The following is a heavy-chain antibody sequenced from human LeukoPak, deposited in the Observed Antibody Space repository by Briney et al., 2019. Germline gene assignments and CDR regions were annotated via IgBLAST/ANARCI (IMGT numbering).Heavy chain of an antibody. J-gene: IGHJ4*02. D-gene: IGHD5-24*01. V-gene: IGHV4-59*10. CDR3: ASQLKDGYNNGVVY. Sequence: SETLSLTCAVYGGSFSGYYWSWIRQPAGKGLEWIGRIYTSGSTNYNPSLKSRVTMSVDTSKNQFSLKLSSVTAADTAVYYCASQLKDGYNNGVVYWGQGTLVTVSS. CDR2: IYTSGST. CDR1: GGSFSGYY.